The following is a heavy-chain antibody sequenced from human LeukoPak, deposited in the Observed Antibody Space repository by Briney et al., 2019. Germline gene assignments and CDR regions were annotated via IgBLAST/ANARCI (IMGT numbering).Heavy chain of an antibody. CDR3: AKGVRIVGATSSFDY. CDR2: IYSGGST. Sequence: GGSLRLSCAASGFTFSSYGMSWVRQASGKGLEWVSLIYSGGSTYYADSVKGRFTISRDNSKNTLYLQMNSLRAEDTAVYYCAKGVRIVGATSSFDYWGQGTLVTVSS. D-gene: IGHD1-26*01. CDR1: GFTFSSYG. J-gene: IGHJ4*02. V-gene: IGHV3-66*01.